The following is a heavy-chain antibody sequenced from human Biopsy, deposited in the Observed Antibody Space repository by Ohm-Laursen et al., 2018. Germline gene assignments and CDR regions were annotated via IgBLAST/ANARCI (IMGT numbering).Heavy chain of an antibody. D-gene: IGHD2-2*01. V-gene: IGHV1-69*01. CDR3: AREAIGYQLPCDD. J-gene: IGHJ4*02. CDR2: IIPIPNAA. CDR1: GGTFTNYA. Sequence: GSSVKVSCKASGGTFTNYAISWVRQAPGQGLEWMGGIIPIPNAATYAQKFQGRITITADESTSTAYMELSSLTSGDTAVYFCAREAIGYQLPCDDWGQGTLVTVSS.